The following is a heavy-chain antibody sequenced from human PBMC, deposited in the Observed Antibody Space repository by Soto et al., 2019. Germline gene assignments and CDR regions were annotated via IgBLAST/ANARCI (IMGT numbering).Heavy chain of an antibody. CDR1: GYTFTSYG. Sequence: GASVKVSCKASGYTFTSYGISWVRQAPGQGLEWMVWISAYNGNTNYAQNLQGRVTMTTDTSTSTAYMELRSLRSDDTAVYYCARRGVDYDFWSGYYLYYGMDVWGQGPTVTVSS. CDR2: ISAYNGNT. J-gene: IGHJ6*02. D-gene: IGHD3-3*01. V-gene: IGHV1-18*01. CDR3: ARRGVDYDFWSGYYLYYGMDV.